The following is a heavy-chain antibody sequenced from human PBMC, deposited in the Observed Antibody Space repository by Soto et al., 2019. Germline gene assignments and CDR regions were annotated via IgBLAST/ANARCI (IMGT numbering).Heavy chain of an antibody. J-gene: IGHJ6*02. V-gene: IGHV1-69*13. D-gene: IGHD3-3*01. CDR2: IIPIFGTA. Sequence: SVKVSCKASGGTFSSYAISWVRQAPGQGLEWMGGIIPIFGTANYAQKFQGRVTITADESTSTAYMELSSLRSEDTAVYYCAITRTIFGVVITNYYYGMDVWGQGTTVTVSS. CDR1: GGTFSSYA. CDR3: AITRTIFGVVITNYYYGMDV.